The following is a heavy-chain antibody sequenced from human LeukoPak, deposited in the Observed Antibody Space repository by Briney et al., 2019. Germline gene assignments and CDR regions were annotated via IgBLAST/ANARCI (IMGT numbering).Heavy chain of an antibody. D-gene: IGHD3-10*01. CDR1: GGSVNSYY. CDR3: ARDSGTSGELKFDP. V-gene: IGHV4-4*07. J-gene: IGHJ5*02. CDR2: IYDGGST. Sequence: PSETLSLTCTVSGGSVNSYYLSWIRQPAGKTLEWVGRIYDGGSTNYNPSLKSRVTMSVDTSKNQISLKLKSVTAADTAVYYCARDSGTSGELKFDPWGQGALVTVSS.